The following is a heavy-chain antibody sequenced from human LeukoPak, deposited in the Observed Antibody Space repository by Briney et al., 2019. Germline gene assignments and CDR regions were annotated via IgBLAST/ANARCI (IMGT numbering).Heavy chain of an antibody. CDR3: ARESTIFGVATL. CDR1: GGSFSSGSYY. V-gene: IGHV4-61*01. J-gene: IGHJ4*02. Sequence: SETLSLTYTVSGGSFSSGSYYWSWIRQPPGKGLEWIGYIYYSGSTNYNPSLKSRVTISVDTSKNQFSLKLSSVTAADTAVYYCARESTIFGVATLWGQGTLVTVSS. CDR2: IYYSGST. D-gene: IGHD3-3*01.